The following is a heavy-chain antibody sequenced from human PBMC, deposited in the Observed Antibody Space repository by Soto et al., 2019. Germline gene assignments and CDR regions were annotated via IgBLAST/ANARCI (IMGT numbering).Heavy chain of an antibody. J-gene: IGHJ4*02. D-gene: IGHD6-13*01. CDR1: GFTFNSYA. Sequence: QVQLVESVGGVVQPGRSLRLSCTASGFTFNSYAMHWVRQAPGKGLERVAVIWYDGSNEYYAGSVKGRFTISRDNSKNTLYLQRNSLRAEDTAVYYCARSGTLQGYPFDYWGQGTRVTVSS. V-gene: IGHV3-33*01. CDR2: IWYDGSNE. CDR3: ARSGTLQGYPFDY.